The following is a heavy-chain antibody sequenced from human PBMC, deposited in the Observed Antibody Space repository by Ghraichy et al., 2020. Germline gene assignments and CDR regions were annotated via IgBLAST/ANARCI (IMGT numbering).Heavy chain of an antibody. CDR3: ATESRQWLLRWGSPRLFDN. D-gene: IGHD6-19*01. CDR2: FDPEDGET. CDR1: GYTLTELS. J-gene: IGHJ4*02. V-gene: IGHV1-24*01. Sequence: ASVKVSCKVSGYTLTELSMHWVRQAPGKGLEWMGGFDPEDGETIYAQKFQGRVTMTEVTSKDTAYMELSSLRSGDTAVYYCATESRQWLLRWGSPRLFDNWGQGTLVTVSS.